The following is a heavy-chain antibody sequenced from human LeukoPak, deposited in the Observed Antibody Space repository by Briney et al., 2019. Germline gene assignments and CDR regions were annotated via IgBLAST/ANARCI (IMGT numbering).Heavy chain of an antibody. J-gene: IGHJ5*02. CDR2: FDPEDGET. V-gene: IGHV1-24*01. CDR1: GYTLTELS. D-gene: IGHD6-19*01. CDR3: ATVRSSGWSTPRPSNWFDP. Sequence: ASVKVSCKVSGYTLTELSMHWVRQAPGKGVEWMGGFDPEDGETIYAQKFQGRVTMTEDTSTDTAYMELSSLRSEDTAVYYCATVRSSGWSTPRPSNWFDPWGQGTLVTVSS.